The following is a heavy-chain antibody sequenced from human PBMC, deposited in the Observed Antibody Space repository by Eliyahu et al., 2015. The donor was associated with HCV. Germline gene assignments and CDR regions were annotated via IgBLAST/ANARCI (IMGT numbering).Heavy chain of an antibody. V-gene: IGHV5-10-1*03. CDR3: ARTRVGAPKYNCFDP. D-gene: IGHD3-10*01. J-gene: IGHJ5*02. CDR1: GYSXASYW. CDR2: IDPNDSHI. Sequence: EVQLVQSGAEVKKPGXXLRXSCKGXGYSXASYWXXWVRQLPGKGLQWMGRIDPNDSHIKYNPSFEGHVTISADKSISTAYLQWSSLKASDTAKYYCARTRVGAPKYNCFDPWGQGTLVTVSS.